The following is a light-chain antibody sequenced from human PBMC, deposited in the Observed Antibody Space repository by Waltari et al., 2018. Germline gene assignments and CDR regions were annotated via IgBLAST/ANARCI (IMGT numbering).Light chain of an antibody. J-gene: IGKJ3*01. V-gene: IGKV4-1*01. CDR3: QQYLDTPS. CDR1: QRLLFNANNKNY. CDR2: WAS. Sequence: DIVMTQSPDSLAVSLGERATLTCKSGQRLLFNANNKNYLAWFQQKPGQPPKRLIYWASTRESGVPDRFSGSGSGTDFTLTISSLQPADVAVYYCQQYLDTPSFGPGTRVEIK.